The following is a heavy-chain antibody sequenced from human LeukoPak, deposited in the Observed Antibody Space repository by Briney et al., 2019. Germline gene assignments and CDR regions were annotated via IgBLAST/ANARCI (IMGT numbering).Heavy chain of an antibody. CDR3: ARDLNGAAMGG. CDR1: GYTFTSYY. D-gene: IGHD5-18*01. Sequence: GASVKVSCKASGYTFTSYYMHWVRQAPGQGLEWMGIINPSGGSTSYAQKFQGRVTMTRDMSTSTVYMELSSLRSEDTAVYYCARDLNGAAMGGWGQGTLVTVSS. J-gene: IGHJ4*02. V-gene: IGHV1-46*01. CDR2: INPSGGST.